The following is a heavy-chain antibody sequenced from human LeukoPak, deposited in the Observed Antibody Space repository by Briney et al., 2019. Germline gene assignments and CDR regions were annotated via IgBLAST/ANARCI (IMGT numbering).Heavy chain of an antibody. V-gene: IGHV3-30-3*01. D-gene: IGHD3-10*01. J-gene: IGHJ6*02. CDR3: ARDQRITMVRGVRYYYYGMDV. CDR1: GFTFSSYA. Sequence: GGSLRLSCAASGFTFSSYAMHWVRQAPGKGLEWVAVISYDGSNKYYADSVKGRFTISRDNSKNTLYLQMSSLRAEDTAVYYCARDQRITMVRGVRYYYYGMDVWGQGTTVTVSS. CDR2: ISYDGSNK.